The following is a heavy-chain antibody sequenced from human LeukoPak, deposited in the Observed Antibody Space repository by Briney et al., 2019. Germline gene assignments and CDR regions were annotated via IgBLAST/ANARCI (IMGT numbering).Heavy chain of an antibody. Sequence: ASVKVSCKASGYTFTGYYMHLVRQAPGQGLEWMGRINPNSGGTNYAQKFQGRVTMTRDTSISTAYMELSRLRSDDTAVYYCARAGITADDAFDIWGQGTMVTVSS. V-gene: IGHV1-2*02. CDR3: ARAGITADDAFDI. CDR2: INPNSGGT. D-gene: IGHD3-16*01. CDR1: GYTFTGYY. J-gene: IGHJ3*02.